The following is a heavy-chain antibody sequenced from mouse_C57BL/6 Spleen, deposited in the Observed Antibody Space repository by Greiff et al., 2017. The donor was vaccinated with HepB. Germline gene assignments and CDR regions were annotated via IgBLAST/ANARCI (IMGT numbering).Heavy chain of an antibody. Sequence: VQLQQSGPELVKPGASVKISCKASGYTFTDYYMNWVKQSHGKSLEWIGDINPNNGGTSYNQKFKGKATLTVDKSSSTAYMELRSLTSEDSAVYYCARSSFQSQFITTVVAHYYAMDYWGQGTSVTVSS. CDR2: INPNNGGT. CDR3: ARSSFQSQFITTVVAHYYAMDY. D-gene: IGHD1-1*01. J-gene: IGHJ4*01. CDR1: GYTFTDYY. V-gene: IGHV1-26*01.